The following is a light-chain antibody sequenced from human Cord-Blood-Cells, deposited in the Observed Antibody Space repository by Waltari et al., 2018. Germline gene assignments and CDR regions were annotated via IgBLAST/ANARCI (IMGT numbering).Light chain of an antibody. V-gene: IGLV2-8*01. Sequence: QSALTQPPSASGCPGQPVTLSCTRTCSDVGASNYVSWYQQHPGKAPKLMIYEVSKRPSGVPDRFSGSKSGNTASLTVSGLQAEDEADYYCSSYAGSNNFVFGTGTKVTVL. CDR3: SSYAGSNNFV. J-gene: IGLJ1*01. CDR1: CSDVGASNY. CDR2: EVS.